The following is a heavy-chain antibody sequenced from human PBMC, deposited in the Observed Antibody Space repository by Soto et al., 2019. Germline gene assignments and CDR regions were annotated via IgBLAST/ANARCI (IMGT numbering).Heavy chain of an antibody. CDR1: GFTFSSYG. CDR3: AKGAGLYYYDSDDKYGMDV. D-gene: IGHD3-10*01. CDR2: ISYDGSNK. Sequence: GGSLRLSCAASGFTFSSYGMHWVRQAPGKGLEWVAVISYDGSNKYYADSVKGRFTISRDNSKNTLYLQMNSLRAEDTAVYYCAKGAGLYYYDSDDKYGMDVWGHGTTVTVSS. V-gene: IGHV3-30*18. J-gene: IGHJ6*02.